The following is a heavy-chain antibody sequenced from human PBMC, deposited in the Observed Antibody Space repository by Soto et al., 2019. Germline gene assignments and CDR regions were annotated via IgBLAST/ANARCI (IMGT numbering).Heavy chain of an antibody. CDR1: GGSISNHY. D-gene: IGHD7-27*01. Sequence: QVQLQESGPGLVKPSETLSLTCTVSGGSISNHYWSCIRQPPGKGLEGIGYIYYNGNTNYNPSLKSRVTMSVDTSRNQISLKLSSVTAADTAVYYCTRANWYSEYWGQGTLVTVSS. J-gene: IGHJ4*02. V-gene: IGHV4-59*11. CDR3: TRANWYSEY. CDR2: IYYNGNT.